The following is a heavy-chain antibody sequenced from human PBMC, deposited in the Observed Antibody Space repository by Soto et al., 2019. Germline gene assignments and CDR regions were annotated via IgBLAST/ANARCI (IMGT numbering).Heavy chain of an antibody. CDR2: ISYDGSNK. CDR3: ARESYGNHYFDY. CDR1: GFRFRDFA. Sequence: QVQLVESGGGVVQPGRSLRLSCAASGFRFRDFAMHWVRQAPGKGLEWVAVISYDGSNKYYADSVKGQFTISRDNSKNTLYLQMDSLRAEDTAVHYCARESYGNHYFDYWGQGTLVTVSS. J-gene: IGHJ4*02. D-gene: IGHD4-4*01. V-gene: IGHV3-30-3*01.